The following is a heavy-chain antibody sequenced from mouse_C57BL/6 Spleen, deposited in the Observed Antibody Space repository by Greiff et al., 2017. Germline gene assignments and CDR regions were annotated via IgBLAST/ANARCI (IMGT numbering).Heavy chain of an antibody. CDR2: IYPGDGDT. Sequence: VQLVESGPELVKPGASVKISCKASGYAFSSSWMNWVKQRPGKGLEWIGRIYPGDGDTNYNGKFKGKATLTADKSSSTAYMQLSSLTSEDSAVYFCAKRGDDYYGSSYFDYWGQGTTLTVSS. CDR3: AKRGDDYYGSSYFDY. J-gene: IGHJ2*01. V-gene: IGHV1-82*01. CDR1: GYAFSSSW. D-gene: IGHD1-1*01.